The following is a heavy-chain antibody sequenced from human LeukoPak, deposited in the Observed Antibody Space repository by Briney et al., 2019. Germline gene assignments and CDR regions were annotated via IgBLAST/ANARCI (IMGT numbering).Heavy chain of an antibody. J-gene: IGHJ3*02. V-gene: IGHV3-33*01. CDR3: ARDHCSSTSCYGNDAFDI. Sequence: GGSLRLSCAASGFTFSSYGMHWVRQAPGKGLEWVAVIWYDGSNKYYADSVKGRFTISRDNSKNTLYLQMNSLRAEDTAVYYCARDHCSSTSCYGNDAFDIWGQGTMVTVSS. CDR2: IWYDGSNK. D-gene: IGHD2-2*01. CDR1: GFTFSSYG.